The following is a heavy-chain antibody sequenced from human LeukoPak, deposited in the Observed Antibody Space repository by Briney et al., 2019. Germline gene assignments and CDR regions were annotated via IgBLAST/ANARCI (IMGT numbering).Heavy chain of an antibody. V-gene: IGHV3-30*18. D-gene: IGHD3-22*01. Sequence: GGSLRRSCAASGFTSNNCGMHWVRQAPGKGLEWLAVIVHHGSDTYYADSVKGRFTISRDNSKNTVYLQMNSLRTEDTAVYYCAKESDSGYYRTADSWGQGTLITVSS. CDR3: AKESDSGYYRTADS. CDR2: IVHHGSDT. J-gene: IGHJ5*01. CDR1: GFTSNNCG.